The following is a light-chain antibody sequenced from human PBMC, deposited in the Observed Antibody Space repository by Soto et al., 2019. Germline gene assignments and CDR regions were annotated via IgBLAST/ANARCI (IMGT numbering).Light chain of an antibody. CDR3: QQSYSTPPKYT. V-gene: IGKV1-39*01. CDR2: AAS. Sequence: DIQMTQSPSSLSASVGDRVTITCRASQTISSYLNWYQQKPGKAPKLLIYAASSLQSGVPSRFSVSGSGTDFTLTISSLQPENFATYYCQQSYSTPPKYTFGQGTKLEIK. J-gene: IGKJ2*01. CDR1: QTISSY.